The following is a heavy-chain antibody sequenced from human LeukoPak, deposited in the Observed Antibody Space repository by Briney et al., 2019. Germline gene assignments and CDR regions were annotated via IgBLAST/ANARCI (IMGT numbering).Heavy chain of an antibody. J-gene: IGHJ4*02. D-gene: IGHD3-10*01. Sequence: GSLRPSCAASGFTFSSYAMSWVRQAPGKGLEWVSAISGSGGSTYYADSVKGRFTISRDNSKNTLYLQMNSLRAEDTAVYYCAKNGKGRFGESFDYWGQGTLVTVSS. CDR3: AKNGKGRFGESFDY. V-gene: IGHV3-23*01. CDR2: ISGSGGST. CDR1: GFTFSSYA.